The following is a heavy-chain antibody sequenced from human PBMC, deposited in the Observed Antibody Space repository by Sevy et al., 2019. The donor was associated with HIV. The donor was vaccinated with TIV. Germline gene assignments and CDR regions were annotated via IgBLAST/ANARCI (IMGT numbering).Heavy chain of an antibody. CDR2: ISYDGSNK. J-gene: IGHJ4*02. Sequence: GGSLRLSCAASGFTFSSYAMHWVRQAPGKGLEWVAVISYDGSNKYYADSVKGRFTISRDNSKNTLYLQMNSLRAEDMAVYYCARGRWVEMATISLYFDYWGQGTLVTVSS. CDR3: ARGRWVEMATISLYFDY. V-gene: IGHV3-30-3*01. D-gene: IGHD5-12*01. CDR1: GFTFSSYA.